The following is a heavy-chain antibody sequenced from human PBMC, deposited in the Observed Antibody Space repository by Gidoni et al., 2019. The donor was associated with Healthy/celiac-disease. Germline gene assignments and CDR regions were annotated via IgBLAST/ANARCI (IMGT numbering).Heavy chain of an antibody. CDR2: IYHSGST. J-gene: IGHJ4*02. D-gene: IGHD2-21*02. V-gene: IGHV4-4*02. CDR3: ASDYCGGDCDRGNFDY. Sequence: GLEWIGEIYHSGSTNYNPSLKSRVTIAVDKYKNQFSLKLSYVNAADTDVYDCASDYCGGDCDRGNFDYWGQGTLVTVAS.